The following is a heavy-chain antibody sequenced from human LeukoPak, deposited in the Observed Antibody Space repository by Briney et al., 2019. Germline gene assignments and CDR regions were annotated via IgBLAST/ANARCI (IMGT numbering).Heavy chain of an antibody. V-gene: IGHV3-74*01. CDR1: GFTFSNYW. D-gene: IGHD2-2*01. CDR3: AVTIPAGNWFDP. Sequence: GGSLRLSCAASGFTFSNYWMHWVRQAPGKGLVWVSRIKGDGSHTIYADSVKGRFTISRDNAKNTLYLQMNSLRAEDTAVYYCAVTIPAGNWFDPWGQGTLVTVSS. J-gene: IGHJ5*02. CDR2: IKGDGSHT.